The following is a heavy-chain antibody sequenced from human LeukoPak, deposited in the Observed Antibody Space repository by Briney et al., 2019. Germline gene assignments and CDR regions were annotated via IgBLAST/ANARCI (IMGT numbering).Heavy chain of an antibody. CDR3: ARVGQYCSSTSCYNLAYYYYMDV. CDR1: GGSISSYY. D-gene: IGHD2-2*02. J-gene: IGHJ6*03. V-gene: IGHV4-4*09. CDR2: IYTSGST. Sequence: SETLSLTCTVSGGSISSYYWSWIRQPPGKGLEWIGYIYTSGSTNYNPSLKSRVTISVDTSKNQFSLKLSSVTAADTAVYYCARVGQYCSSTSCYNLAYYYYMDVWGKGTTVTVSS.